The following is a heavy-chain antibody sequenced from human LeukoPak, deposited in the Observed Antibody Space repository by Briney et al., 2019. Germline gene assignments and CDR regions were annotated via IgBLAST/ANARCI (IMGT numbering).Heavy chain of an antibody. J-gene: IGHJ6*03. CDR2: INPNRGGT. V-gene: IGHV1-2*02. D-gene: IGHD1-26*01. Sequence: ASVKVSCKASGYTFTSYYMHWVRQAPGQGLEWMGWINPNRGGTNYAQKFQGRVTMTSDTSISTAYMDLSRLRSDDTAVYYCARSARTWELLRGHYYYYMDVWGKGTTVTVSS. CDR3: ARSARTWELLRGHYYYYMDV. CDR1: GYTFTSYY.